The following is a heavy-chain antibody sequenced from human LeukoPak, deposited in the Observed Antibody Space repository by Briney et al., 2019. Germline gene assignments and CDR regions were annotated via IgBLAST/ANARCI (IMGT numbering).Heavy chain of an antibody. V-gene: IGHV3-33*01. D-gene: IGHD2-2*01. J-gene: IGHJ6*02. CDR3: ARDRDIVVVPMYYYYYGMDV. Sequence: GRSPRLSCAASGFTFSSYGMHWVRQAPGKGLEWVAVIWYDGSNKYYADSVKGRFTISRDNSKNTLYLQMNSLRAEDTAVYYCARDRDIVVVPMYYYYYGMDVWGQGTTVTVSS. CDR2: IWYDGSNK. CDR1: GFTFSSYG.